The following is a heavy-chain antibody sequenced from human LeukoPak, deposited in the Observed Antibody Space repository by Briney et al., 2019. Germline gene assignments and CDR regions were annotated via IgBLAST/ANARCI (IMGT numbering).Heavy chain of an antibody. CDR1: GFTFSSYG. D-gene: IGHD3-22*01. V-gene: IGHV3-30*18. Sequence: GGSLRLSCAASGFTFSSYGMHWVRQAPGKGLEWVAVISYDGSNKYYADSVKGRFTISRDNSKNTLYLQMNSLRAEDTAVYYCAKDPPYYYDSSGYETWGQGTLVTVSS. J-gene: IGHJ5*02. CDR3: AKDPPYYYDSSGYET. CDR2: ISYDGSNK.